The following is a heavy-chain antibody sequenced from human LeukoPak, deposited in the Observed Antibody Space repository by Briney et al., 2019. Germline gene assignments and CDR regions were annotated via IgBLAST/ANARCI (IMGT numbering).Heavy chain of an antibody. D-gene: IGHD3-10*01. CDR3: VRGPYGSGISNWFDP. Sequence: SETLSLTCTVSDGAIAGYSWSWIRQPPGKGLEWIGYIYYSGDTNYNPSLQSRVTVSVDTSKNQFSLKLTSVTAADTAVYYCVRGPYGSGISNWFDPWGQGTLVIASS. V-gene: IGHV4-59*01. CDR2: IYYSGDT. J-gene: IGHJ5*02. CDR1: DGAIAGYS.